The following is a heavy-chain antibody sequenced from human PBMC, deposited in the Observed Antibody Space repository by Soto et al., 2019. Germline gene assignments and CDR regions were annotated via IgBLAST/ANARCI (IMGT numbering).Heavy chain of an antibody. CDR3: AKDISGIAAAGGWLDP. CDR1: GFTFDDYA. J-gene: IGHJ5*02. D-gene: IGHD6-13*01. CDR2: ISWNSGSI. Sequence: EVQLVESGGGLVQPGRSLRLSCAASGFTFDDYAMHWVRQAPGKGLEWVSGISWNSGSIGYADSVKGRFTISRDNAKNSLYLHMNSMRAEDTALYYCAKDISGIAAAGGWLDPWGQGTRVTVSS. V-gene: IGHV3-9*01.